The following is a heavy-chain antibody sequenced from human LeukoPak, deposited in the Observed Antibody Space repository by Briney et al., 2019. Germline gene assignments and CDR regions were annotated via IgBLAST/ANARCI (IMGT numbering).Heavy chain of an antibody. D-gene: IGHD2-15*01. J-gene: IGHJ5*02. Sequence: GGSLRLSCAASGFNFSGFTFNDAWMSWVRQAPGKGLMYISRNNGDGSTTNYADVVKGRFTMSRDNVKNTLYLQMNSLRVEDTAVYYCARDPRNVGLAPWGQGTLVTVSS. V-gene: IGHV3-74*01. CDR2: NNGDGSTT. CDR3: ARDPRNVGLAP. CDR1: GFNFSGFTFNDAW.